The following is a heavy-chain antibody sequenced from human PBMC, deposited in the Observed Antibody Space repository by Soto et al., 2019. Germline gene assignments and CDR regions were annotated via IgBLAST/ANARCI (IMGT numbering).Heavy chain of an antibody. CDR1: GYSFTSFY. J-gene: IGHJ4*02. D-gene: IGHD2-21*01. Sequence: QVQLVQSGAEVKEPGVSVKISCKPSGYSFTSFYMHWVRQAPGQGLEWMGTINPNGGSTTYAQKFQGRVTMTRDTSTSTLYMDLSGLRSEDTAVYYCARAIPHFDYWGQGTLVTVSS. CDR3: ARAIPHFDY. V-gene: IGHV1-46*01. CDR2: INPNGGST.